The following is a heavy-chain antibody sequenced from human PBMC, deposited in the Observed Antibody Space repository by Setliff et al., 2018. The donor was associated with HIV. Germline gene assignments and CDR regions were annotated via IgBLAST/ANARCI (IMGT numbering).Heavy chain of an antibody. Sequence: SCEASGFTFRSYEMNWVRQAPGEGLEWISYISSSGVMYYADPVRGRFTISRDNGKNSLYLQMNSLRAEDTAVYYCAVTSMASSFDYWGQGALVTVSS. CDR1: GFTFRSYE. CDR3: AVTSMASSFDY. CDR2: ISSSGVM. V-gene: IGHV3-48*03. D-gene: IGHD5-18*01. J-gene: IGHJ4*02.